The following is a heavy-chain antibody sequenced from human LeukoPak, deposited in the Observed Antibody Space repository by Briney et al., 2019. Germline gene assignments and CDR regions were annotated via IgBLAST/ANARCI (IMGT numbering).Heavy chain of an antibody. CDR2: ISYDGSNK. CDR3: ARDSSGWKHDAFDI. J-gene: IGHJ3*02. CDR1: GFTFSSYG. V-gene: IGHV3-30*03. Sequence: GGSLRLSCAASGFTFSSYGMHWVRQAPGKGLEWVAVISYDGSNKYYADSVKGRFTISRDNSKNTLYLQMNSLRAEDTAVYYCARDSSGWKHDAFDIWGQGTMVTVSS. D-gene: IGHD6-19*01.